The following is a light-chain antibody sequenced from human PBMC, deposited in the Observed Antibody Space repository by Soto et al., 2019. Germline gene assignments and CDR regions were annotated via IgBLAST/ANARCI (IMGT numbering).Light chain of an antibody. V-gene: IGLV2-14*01. Sequence: LTQPASVSGSPGQWITISCTGTSSDVGGYNYVSWYQQHPGKAPKLMIYDVSNRPSGVSNRFSGSKSGNTASLTISGLQAEDEADYYCRSYTSSSTYVFGTGTKVTVL. CDR1: SSDVGGYNY. CDR2: DVS. CDR3: RSYTSSSTYV. J-gene: IGLJ1*01.